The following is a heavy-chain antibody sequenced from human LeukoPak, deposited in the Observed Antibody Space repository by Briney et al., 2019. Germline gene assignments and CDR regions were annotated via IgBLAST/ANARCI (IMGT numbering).Heavy chain of an antibody. CDR1: GGSFSGYY. CDR3: ARARVRTNYYYYMDV. CDR2: INHSGST. V-gene: IGHV4-34*01. D-gene: IGHD1/OR15-1a*01. J-gene: IGHJ6*03. Sequence: PSETLSLTCAVYGGSFSGYYWSWIRQPPGKGLEWIGEINHSGSTNYNPPLKSRVTISVDTSKNQFSLKLSSVTAADTAVYYCARARVRTNYYYYMDVWGKGTTVTVSS.